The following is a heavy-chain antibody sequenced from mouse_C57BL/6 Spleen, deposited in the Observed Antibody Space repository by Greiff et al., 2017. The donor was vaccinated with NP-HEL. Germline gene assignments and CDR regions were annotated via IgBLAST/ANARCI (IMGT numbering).Heavy chain of an antibody. V-gene: IGHV5-12*01. CDR1: GFTFSDYY. J-gene: IGHJ4*01. CDR3: ARRIPSGTCAMDY. D-gene: IGHD4-1*01. CDR2: ISNGGGST. Sequence: EVKLVESGGGLVQPGGSLKLSCAASGFTFSDYYMYWVRQTPEKRLEWVAYISNGGGSTYYPDTVKGRFTISRDNAKNTLYLQMSRLKSEDTDMYYCARRIPSGTCAMDYWGQGTSVTVSS.